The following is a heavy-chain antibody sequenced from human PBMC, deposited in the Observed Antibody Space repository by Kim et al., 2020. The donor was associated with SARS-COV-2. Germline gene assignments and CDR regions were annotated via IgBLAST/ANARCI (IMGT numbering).Heavy chain of an antibody. Sequence: GGSLRLSCEASGFPFSHYWMIWVRQAPGKGLEWVASIKEDEGEKYYADSVEGRFTISRDNAKNSLYLQMNSLRVDDTAIYSCARRGAPLGTLQLYPTYLKFDLWGHGTLVSVSS. D-gene: IGHD7-27*01. CDR1: GFPFSHYW. CDR3: ARRGAPLGTLQLYPTYLKFDL. CDR2: IKEDEGEK. V-gene: IGHV3-7*01. J-gene: IGHJ2*01.